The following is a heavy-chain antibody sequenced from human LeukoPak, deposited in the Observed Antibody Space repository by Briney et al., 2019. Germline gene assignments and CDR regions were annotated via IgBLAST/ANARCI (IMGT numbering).Heavy chain of an antibody. CDR1: GGSISSYY. D-gene: IGHD5-18*01. V-gene: IGHV4-4*07. Sequence: PSETLTLTCTVAGGSISSYYWSWIRQPAGKGLEWIGRIYTSGSTNYNPSLKSRVTMSVDTSKNQFSLKLSSVTAADTAVYYCARGEKLWFSLDYWGQGTLVTVSS. CDR3: ARGEKLWFSLDY. J-gene: IGHJ4*02. CDR2: IYTSGST.